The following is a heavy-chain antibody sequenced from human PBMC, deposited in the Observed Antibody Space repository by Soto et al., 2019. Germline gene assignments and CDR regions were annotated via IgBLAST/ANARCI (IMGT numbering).Heavy chain of an antibody. Sequence: QVQLVQSGAEVRKPGSSVRISCTASGDTLSYSAIGWLRQAPGQGLEWMGGITPSFGSPVYARKFEGRVTIAADHMILNNLRSDDTAMYFCATYFTAVAYFENWGQGTLVTVSS. D-gene: IGHD5-18*01. V-gene: IGHV1-69*01. CDR2: ITPSFGSP. CDR1: GDTLSYSA. J-gene: IGHJ4*02. CDR3: ATYFTAVAYFEN.